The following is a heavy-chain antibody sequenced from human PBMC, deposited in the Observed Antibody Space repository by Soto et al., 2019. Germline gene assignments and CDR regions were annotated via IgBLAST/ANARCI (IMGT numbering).Heavy chain of an antibody. CDR1: GGSITSFY. V-gene: IGHV4-59*01. CDR3: ARDLGFCSSTSCFPYFEP. Sequence: QVQLQESGPGLVKPSETLSLTCTVSGGSITSFYWSWIRQPPGKGLEWIGYIYYSGTPNYNPSLKSRVPISVDTSKNQFSLKLTSVTAADTAVYYCARDLGFCSSTSCFPYFEPWGQGTLVTVSS. J-gene: IGHJ5*02. CDR2: IYYSGTP. D-gene: IGHD2-2*01.